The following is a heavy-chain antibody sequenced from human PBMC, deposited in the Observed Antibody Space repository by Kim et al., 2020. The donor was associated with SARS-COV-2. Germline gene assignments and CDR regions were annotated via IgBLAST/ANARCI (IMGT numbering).Heavy chain of an antibody. CDR3: AKVYFSQLLFGWFDP. CDR1: GFTFSSYG. CDR2: ISYDGSNK. J-gene: IGHJ5*02. Sequence: GGSLRLSCAASGFTFSSYGMHWVRQAPGKGLEWVAVISYDGSNKYYADSVKGRFTISRDNSKNTLYLQMNSLRAEDTAVYYCAKVYFSQLLFGWFDPWGQGTLVTVSS. V-gene: IGHV3-30*18. D-gene: IGHD2-2*01.